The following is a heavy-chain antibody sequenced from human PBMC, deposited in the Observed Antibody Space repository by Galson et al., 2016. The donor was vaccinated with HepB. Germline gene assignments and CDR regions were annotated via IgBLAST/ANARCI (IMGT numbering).Heavy chain of an antibody. CDR2: ISYSEMT. Sequence: TLSLTCTVSGDSISSSASYWSWIRQHPGKGLEWIGYISYSEMTYFNPSLKSRVNMSVDRSKNQFSLKVSSVTAADTAVYFCVRLRFLEWSFVRYFDYWGQGTLVTVSS. V-gene: IGHV4-31*03. CDR3: VRLRFLEWSFVRYFDY. J-gene: IGHJ4*02. CDR1: GDSISSSASY. D-gene: IGHD3-3*01.